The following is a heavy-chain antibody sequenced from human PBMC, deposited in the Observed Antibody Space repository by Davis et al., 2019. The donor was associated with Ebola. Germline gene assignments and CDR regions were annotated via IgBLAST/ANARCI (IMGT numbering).Heavy chain of an antibody. V-gene: IGHV3-7*03. J-gene: IGHJ5*02. CDR1: RFTFSTYW. Sequence: GESLKISCAASRFTFSTYWMSWVRQAPGKGLEWVANIKQDGSEKYYVDSVEGRFTISRDNAKNSLYLQMNSLRAEDTAVYYCIKPRAVAQGMDWFDPWGQGTLVTVSS. CDR3: IKPRAVAQGMDWFDP. CDR2: IKQDGSEK. D-gene: IGHD6-19*01.